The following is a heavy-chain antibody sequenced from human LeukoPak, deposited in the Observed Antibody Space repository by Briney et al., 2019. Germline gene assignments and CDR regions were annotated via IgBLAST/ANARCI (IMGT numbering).Heavy chain of an antibody. CDR1: GGTFSSYA. CDR2: IIPIFGTA. Sequence: SVKLSCNASGGTFSSYAISWVRQAPGQGLEWMGGIIPIFGTANYAQRFQGRVTITADESTSTAYMELSSLRSEDTAVYYCARPAATYSAAFDYWGQGTLVTVSS. CDR3: ARPAATYSAAFDY. D-gene: IGHD2-2*01. J-gene: IGHJ4*02. V-gene: IGHV1-69*01.